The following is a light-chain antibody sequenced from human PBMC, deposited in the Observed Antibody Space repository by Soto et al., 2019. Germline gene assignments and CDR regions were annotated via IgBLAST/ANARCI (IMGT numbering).Light chain of an antibody. CDR3: SSYTSSSTLDVV. J-gene: IGLJ2*01. V-gene: IGLV2-14*01. CDR2: DVS. CDR1: SSDVGFYNY. Sequence: QSVLTQPASVSGSPGQSITISCTGTSSDVGFYNYVSWYQQHPGKAPKLMIYDVSNRPSGVSNRFSGSKSGNTASLTISGLQAEDEADYYCSSYTSSSTLDVVFGGGTKVTVL.